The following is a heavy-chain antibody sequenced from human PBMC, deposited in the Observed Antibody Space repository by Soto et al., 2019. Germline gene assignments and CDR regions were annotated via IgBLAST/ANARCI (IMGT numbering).Heavy chain of an antibody. Sequence: GGSLRLSCAASGFTFSSYAMSWVRQAPGKGLEWVSAISGSGGSTYYADSVKGRFTISRDNSKNTLYLQMNSLRAEDTAVYYCAKTTSGPSLVGLYYYGMDVWGQGTTVTSP. CDR1: GFTFSSYA. D-gene: IGHD3-3*01. V-gene: IGHV3-23*01. CDR2: ISGSGGST. CDR3: AKTTSGPSLVGLYYYGMDV. J-gene: IGHJ6*02.